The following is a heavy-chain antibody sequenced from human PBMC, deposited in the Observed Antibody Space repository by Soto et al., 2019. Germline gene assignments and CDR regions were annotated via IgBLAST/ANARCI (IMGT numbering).Heavy chain of an antibody. D-gene: IGHD3-10*01. CDR3: SRVYPGETSPFDL. CDR2: INPFDGSR. CDR1: GYIFTSYY. V-gene: IGHV1-46*03. Sequence: ASVKGSCNASGYIFTSYYIHWVRQAPGQGLEWMGWINPFDGSRMFAQSFQGRVTMTRDTSTSTVYMEVSSLRSEDTAVYYCSRVYPGETSPFDLWGQGTLVTVSS. J-gene: IGHJ4*02.